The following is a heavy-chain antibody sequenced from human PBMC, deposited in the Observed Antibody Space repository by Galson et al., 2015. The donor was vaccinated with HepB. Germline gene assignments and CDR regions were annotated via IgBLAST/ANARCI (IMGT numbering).Heavy chain of an antibody. J-gene: IGHJ4*02. CDR2: LNPNSGGT. V-gene: IGHV1-2*02. CDR3: ARDEQGGYYSHNDY. CDR1: GYTFTDYY. Sequence: SVKVSCKASGYTFTDYYMHWVRQAPGQGLEWMGWLNPNSGGTNYAQKFQGRVTMTRDTSISTAYMELRSLRSDDTAVYYCARDEQGGYYSHNDYWGQGTLVTVSS. D-gene: IGHD3-22*01.